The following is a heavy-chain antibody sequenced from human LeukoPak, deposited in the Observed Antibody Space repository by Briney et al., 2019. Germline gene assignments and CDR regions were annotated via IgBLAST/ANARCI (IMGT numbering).Heavy chain of an antibody. V-gene: IGHV4-59*01. CDR2: IYYSGST. Sequence: PSETLSLTCTVSGGSIGSYYWSWIRQPPGKGLEWIGYIYYSGSTNYNPSLKSRVTISVDTSKNQSSLKLSSVTAADTAVYYCARDAYDILTGYHDAFDIWGQGTMVTVSS. CDR3: ARDAYDILTGYHDAFDI. D-gene: IGHD3-9*01. J-gene: IGHJ3*02. CDR1: GGSIGSYY.